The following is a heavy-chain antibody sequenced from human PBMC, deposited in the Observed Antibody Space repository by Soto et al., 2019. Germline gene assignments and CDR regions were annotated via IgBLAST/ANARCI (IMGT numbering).Heavy chain of an antibody. CDR1: GGSLSGHY. J-gene: IGHJ6*02. Sequence: QVQLQQGGARLLKPSETLSLTCGVSGGSLSGHYWSWIRQAPGKGLEWIGEITPIGDKTYNPSLRSRLTISLDTSNSQFSLDLSSVTAADTAVYYCARGGITLVWNYYYYGMDVWGQGTTVTVSS. D-gene: IGHD3-10*01. V-gene: IGHV4-34*01. CDR3: ARGGITLVWNYYYYGMDV. CDR2: ITPIGDK.